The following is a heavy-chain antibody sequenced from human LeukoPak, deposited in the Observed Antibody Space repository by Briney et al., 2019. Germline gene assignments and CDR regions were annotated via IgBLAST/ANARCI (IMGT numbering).Heavy chain of an antibody. CDR3: AKDSAAPISITMVRGRRYFDY. J-gene: IGHJ4*02. CDR2: ISGSGGST. Sequence: PGGSLRLSCAASGFTFSSYAMSWVRQAPGKGLEWASAISGSGGSTYYADSVKGRFTISRDNSKNTLYLQMNSLRAEDTAVYYCAKDSAAPISITMVRGRRYFDYWGQGTLVTVSS. D-gene: IGHD3-10*01. CDR1: GFTFSSYA. V-gene: IGHV3-23*01.